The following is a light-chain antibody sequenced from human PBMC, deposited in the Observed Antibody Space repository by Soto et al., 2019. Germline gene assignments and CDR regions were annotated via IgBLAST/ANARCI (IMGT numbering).Light chain of an antibody. J-gene: IGKJ2*01. CDR3: HQYYATPHT. CDR2: WAS. Sequence: DIVMTQSPDSLAVSLGERATINCKSSQSVLYSPNNKNYLAWYQQKPGQPPKLLIYWASTRESGVPDRFRGSGSWTDFTLTINSLQAEDVAVYYCHQYYATPHTFGQGTKLEIK. V-gene: IGKV4-1*01. CDR1: QSVLYSPNNKNY.